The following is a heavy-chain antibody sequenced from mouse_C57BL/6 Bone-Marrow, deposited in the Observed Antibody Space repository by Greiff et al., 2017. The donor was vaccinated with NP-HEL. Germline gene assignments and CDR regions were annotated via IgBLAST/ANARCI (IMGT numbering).Heavy chain of an antibody. CDR2: IYPGDGDT. J-gene: IGHJ2*01. D-gene: IGHD1-1*01. V-gene: IGHV1-82*01. Sequence: QVQLQQSGPELVKPGASVKISCKASGYAFSSSWMNWVKQRPGKGLEWIGRIYPGDGDTNYNGKFKGKATLTADKSSSTAYMQLSSLTSEDSAVYFCARNYGSRRFDYWGQGTTLTVSS. CDR1: GYAFSSSW. CDR3: ARNYGSRRFDY.